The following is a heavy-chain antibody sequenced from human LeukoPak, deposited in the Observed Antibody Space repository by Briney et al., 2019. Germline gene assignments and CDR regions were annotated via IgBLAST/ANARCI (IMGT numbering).Heavy chain of an antibody. CDR1: GYTFTSYY. CDR2: INPSGGST. D-gene: IGHD6-25*01. V-gene: IGHV1-46*01. Sequence: ASVKVSCKASGYTFTSYYMHWVRQAPGQGLEWMGIINPSGGSTSYAQKFQGRVTMTRDTSISTAYMELSRLRSDDTAVYYRARVGTGSWFGAFDIWGQGTMVTVSS. J-gene: IGHJ3*02. CDR3: ARVGTGSWFGAFDI.